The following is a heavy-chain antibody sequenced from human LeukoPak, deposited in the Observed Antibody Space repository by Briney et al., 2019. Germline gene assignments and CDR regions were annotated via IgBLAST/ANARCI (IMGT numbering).Heavy chain of an antibody. CDR1: GFSFSNYA. CDR3: ARSHYYDSSGSYYFDY. Sequence: GGSLRLSCVSSGFSFSNYAMSWVRQAPGKGLEWVSSISGSGGSTHYADSVNGRFTISRDNSKNTLYLQMNSLRAEDTAVYYCARSHYYDSSGSYYFDYWGQGTLVTVSS. CDR2: ISGSGGST. J-gene: IGHJ4*02. V-gene: IGHV3-23*01. D-gene: IGHD3-22*01.